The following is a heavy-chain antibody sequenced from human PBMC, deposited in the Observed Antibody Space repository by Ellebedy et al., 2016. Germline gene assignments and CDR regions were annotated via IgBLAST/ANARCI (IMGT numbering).Heavy chain of an antibody. CDR2: INAGNGNT. CDR1: AYTFSNYA. V-gene: IGHV1-3*01. D-gene: IGHD2-8*01. J-gene: IGHJ6*02. Sequence: ASVKVSCKASAYTFSNYALHWVRLAPGQRLEWMGWINAGNGNTKYSQKFQGRVTITRDTSASTAYMELSSLRSEDTAVYYCAREGCSNDICNRGYYYGMDVWGQGTTVTVSS. CDR3: AREGCSNDICNRGYYYGMDV.